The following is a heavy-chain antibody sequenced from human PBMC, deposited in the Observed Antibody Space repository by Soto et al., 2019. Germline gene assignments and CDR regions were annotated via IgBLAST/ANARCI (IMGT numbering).Heavy chain of an antibody. Sequence: PGGSLRLSCSASGFAFSSYAMSWVCQAPGTGLEWVSVINGCGGSTYYADSVKGRFTIFRDNSKNTLYLQMNSLRADETAVYYCEKNLQPSIAVVPTAFDYWGKGTLVTVSS. CDR2: INGCGGST. CDR3: EKNLQPSIAVVPTAFDY. CDR1: GFAFSSYA. D-gene: IGHD2-2*01. J-gene: IGHJ4*02. V-gene: IGHV3-23*01.